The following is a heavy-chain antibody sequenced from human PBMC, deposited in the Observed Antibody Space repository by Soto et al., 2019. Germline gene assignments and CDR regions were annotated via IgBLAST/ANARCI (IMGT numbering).Heavy chain of an antibody. CDR1: GGSIISYY. J-gene: IGHJ4*02. D-gene: IGHD1-26*01. Sequence: SETLSLTCTVSGGSIISYYWSWILQPPWKGLEWIGYIYYSGSTNYNPSLKSRVTISVDTSKNQFSLKLSSVTAADTAVYYCARRWGPTFDFWGQGTLVTVSS. CDR2: IYYSGST. V-gene: IGHV4-59*01. CDR3: ARRWGPTFDF.